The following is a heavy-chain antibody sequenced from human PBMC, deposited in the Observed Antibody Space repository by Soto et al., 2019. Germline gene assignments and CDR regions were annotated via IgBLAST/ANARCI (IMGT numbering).Heavy chain of an antibody. V-gene: IGHV3-11*01. CDR1: GFTFSDYY. J-gene: IGHJ4*02. CDR3: ARDALGSIVGASSAPNPPMYYFDY. Sequence: GGSLRLSCAASGFTFSDYYMSWIRQAPGKGLEWVSYISSSGSTIYYADSVKGRFTISRDNAKNSLYLQMNSLRAEDTAVYYCARDALGSIVGASSAPNPPMYYFDYWGQGTLVTVSS. CDR2: ISSSGSTI. D-gene: IGHD1-26*01.